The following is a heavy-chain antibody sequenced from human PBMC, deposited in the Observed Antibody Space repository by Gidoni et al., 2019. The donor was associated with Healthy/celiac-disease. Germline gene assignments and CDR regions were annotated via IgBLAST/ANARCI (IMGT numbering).Heavy chain of an antibody. D-gene: IGHD4-17*01. CDR3: ASGPTVVTQTDY. Sequence: QVQLVQSGAEVKKPGSSVKVSCKASGGPFSSYTISWVRQAPGQGLEWMGRIIPILGIANYAQKFQGRVTITADKSTSTAYMELSSLRSEDTAVYYCASGPTVVTQTDYWGQGTLVTVSS. CDR2: IIPILGIA. V-gene: IGHV1-69*02. CDR1: GGPFSSYT. J-gene: IGHJ4*02.